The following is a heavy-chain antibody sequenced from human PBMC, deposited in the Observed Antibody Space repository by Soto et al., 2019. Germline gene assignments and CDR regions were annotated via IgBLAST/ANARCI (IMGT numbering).Heavy chain of an antibody. J-gene: IGHJ4*02. Sequence: QVQLVQSGAEVKKPGSSVKVSCKASGDTFSSYTLNWVRQAPGPGLEWMGGIIPMFGTTDYAEKFQGRVTITADESTSTAYMELTGLRSEDTAVYYCARDGAGMGATSDYWGQGTLVTVSS. CDR1: GDTFSSYT. CDR2: IIPMFGTT. V-gene: IGHV1-69*12. D-gene: IGHD1-26*01. CDR3: ARDGAGMGATSDY.